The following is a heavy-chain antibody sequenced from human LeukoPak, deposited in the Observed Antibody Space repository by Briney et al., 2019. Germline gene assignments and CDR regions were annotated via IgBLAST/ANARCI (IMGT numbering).Heavy chain of an antibody. Sequence: GGSLRLSCAASGFTFSSYAMSWVRQAPGKGLEWVSAISGSGGSTYYADSVKGRFTISRDNSKNTLYLQMNSLRAEDTAVYYCAKEVAYCTSTTCWGWFDPWGQGTLVTVSS. CDR2: ISGSGGST. CDR1: GFTFSSYA. CDR3: AKEVAYCTSTTCWGWFDP. D-gene: IGHD2-2*01. V-gene: IGHV3-23*01. J-gene: IGHJ5*02.